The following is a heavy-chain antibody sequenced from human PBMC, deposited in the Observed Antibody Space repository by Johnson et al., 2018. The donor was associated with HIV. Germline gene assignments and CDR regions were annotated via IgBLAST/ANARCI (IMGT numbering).Heavy chain of an antibody. D-gene: IGHD6-19*01. Sequence: VQLVESGGGLVQPGRSLRLSCAVSGFTLSSFGMHWVRQAPGKGLEWVAVISDDGSNKYYADSVKGRFTISRDNSKNTLYLQMNSLRAEDTAVYYCAREAGGEAVAGPEMDAFDIWGQGTMVTVSS. CDR1: GFTLSSFG. V-gene: IGHV3-30*03. CDR3: AREAGGEAVAGPEMDAFDI. CDR2: ISDDGSNK. J-gene: IGHJ3*02.